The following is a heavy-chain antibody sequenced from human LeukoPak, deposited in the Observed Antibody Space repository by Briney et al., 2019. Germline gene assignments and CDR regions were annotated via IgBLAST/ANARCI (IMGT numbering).Heavy chain of an antibody. D-gene: IGHD5-18*01. V-gene: IGHV3-7*03. Sequence: GGSLILSCVASPFTFSNYWMTWVRQAPVKGLEWVATIKPDGSEGYYVDSVKGRFTISRDNAKNSLYLQMNSLRVEDTAVYYCTRSYRYGLDYWGQGTLVTVSS. CDR2: IKPDGSEG. CDR3: TRSYRYGLDY. J-gene: IGHJ4*02. CDR1: PFTFSNYW.